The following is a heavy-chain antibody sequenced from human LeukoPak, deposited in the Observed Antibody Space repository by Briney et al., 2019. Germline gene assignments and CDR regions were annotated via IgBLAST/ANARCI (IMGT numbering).Heavy chain of an antibody. Sequence: SETLSLTCTVSGGSISSYYWSWIRQPPGKGLEWIGYIYYSGSTNYNPSLKSRVTISVDTSKNQFSLKLSSVTAADTAVYYCARTPYDYVWGSYRHWYFDLWGRGTLVTVSS. J-gene: IGHJ2*01. CDR2: IYYSGST. V-gene: IGHV4-59*08. CDR1: GGSISSYY. D-gene: IGHD3-16*02. CDR3: ARTPYDYVWGSYRHWYFDL.